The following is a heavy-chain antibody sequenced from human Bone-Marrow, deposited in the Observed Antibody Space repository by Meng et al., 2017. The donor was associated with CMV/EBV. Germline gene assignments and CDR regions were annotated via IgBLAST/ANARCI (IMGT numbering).Heavy chain of an antibody. D-gene: IGHD3-3*01. CDR2: ISSSSSCI. V-gene: IGHV3-21*01. Sequence: GGPLRFSCAASGFPFSSYRLNWVRQAPGKGLEWVSSISSSSSCIYYAESVKGRFTISRDNAKNSLYRQMNSLRPEDTAVDYCARESGNYDFWSGYDTWGYYYGMDVWGQGTTVTVSS. J-gene: IGHJ6*02. CDR3: ARESGNYDFWSGYDTWGYYYGMDV. CDR1: GFPFSSYR.